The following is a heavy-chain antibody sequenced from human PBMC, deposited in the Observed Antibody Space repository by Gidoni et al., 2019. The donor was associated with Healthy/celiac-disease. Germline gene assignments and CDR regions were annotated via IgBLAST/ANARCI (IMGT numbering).Heavy chain of an antibody. Sequence: QVQLVESGGGVVQPGRSLRLSCAASGFTFSSYGMHWVRQAPGKGLEWVAVISYDGSNKYYADSVKGRFTISRDNSKNTLYLQMNSLRAEDTAVYYCAKDGAGGDDLSLVDYFDYWGQGTLVTVSS. CDR2: ISYDGSNK. J-gene: IGHJ4*02. CDR1: GFTFSSYG. V-gene: IGHV3-30*18. CDR3: AKDGAGGDDLSLVDYFDY. D-gene: IGHD3-3*01.